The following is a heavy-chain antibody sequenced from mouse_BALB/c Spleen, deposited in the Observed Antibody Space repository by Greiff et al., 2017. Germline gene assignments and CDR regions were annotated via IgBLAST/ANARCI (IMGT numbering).Heavy chain of an antibody. Sequence: VQLQQSGPELVKPGASVKIPCKASGYTFTDYNMDWVKQSHGKSLEWIGDINPNNGGTIYNQKFKGKATLTVDKSSSTAYMQLSSLTSEDSAVYYCTRFMDYEGYYAMDYWGQGTSVTVSS. V-gene: IGHV1-18*01. CDR1: GYTFTDYN. J-gene: IGHJ4*01. D-gene: IGHD1-1*01. CDR3: TRFMDYEGYYAMDY. CDR2: INPNNGGT.